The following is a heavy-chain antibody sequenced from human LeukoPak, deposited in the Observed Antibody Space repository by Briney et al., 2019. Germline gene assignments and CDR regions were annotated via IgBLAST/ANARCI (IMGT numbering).Heavy chain of an antibody. V-gene: IGHV4-34*01. D-gene: IGHD5-12*01. CDR1: GGSFSAYH. J-gene: IGHJ4*02. CDR3: ARIGVATTSSFDY. CDR2: INHSGST. Sequence: RSSETLSLTCAVYGGSFSAYHWSWIRQPPGKGLEWIGEINHSGSTNYNPSLKSRVTISVDTSKNQFSLRLTSVTAADTAVYYCARIGVATTSSFDYWGQGTLVTVSS.